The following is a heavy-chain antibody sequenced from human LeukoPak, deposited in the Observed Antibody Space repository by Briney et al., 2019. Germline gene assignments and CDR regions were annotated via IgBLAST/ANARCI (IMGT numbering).Heavy chain of an antibody. Sequence: QAGRSLRLSCAASGFTFSSYAMHWVRQAPGKGLEYVSAISSNGGSTYYANSVKGRFTISRDNSKNTLYLQMGSLRAEDMAVYYCARDLGGTPYYWGQGTLVTVSS. D-gene: IGHD1-26*01. J-gene: IGHJ4*02. CDR1: GFTFSSYA. CDR3: ARDLGGTPYY. V-gene: IGHV3-64*01. CDR2: ISSNGGST.